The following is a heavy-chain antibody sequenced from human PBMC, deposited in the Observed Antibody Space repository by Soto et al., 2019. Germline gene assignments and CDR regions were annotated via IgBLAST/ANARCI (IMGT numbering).Heavy chain of an antibody. D-gene: IGHD2-8*01. CDR1: GFTVSSNY. Sequence: PGGSLRLSCAASGFTVSSNYMSWVRQAPGKGLEWVSVIYSGGSTYYADSVKGRFTISRDNSKNTLYLQMNSLRAEDTAVYYCARGGAPMVYAMDYWGQGTQVTVSS. CDR2: IYSGGST. V-gene: IGHV3-53*01. J-gene: IGHJ4*02. CDR3: ARGGAPMVYAMDY.